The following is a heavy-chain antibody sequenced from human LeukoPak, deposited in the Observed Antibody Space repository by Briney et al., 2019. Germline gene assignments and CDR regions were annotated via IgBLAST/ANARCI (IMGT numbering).Heavy chain of an antibody. V-gene: IGHV4-31*03. D-gene: IGHD4-17*01. J-gene: IGHJ6*04. Sequence: SQTLSLTCTVSGGSISSGGYYWSWIRQHPGKGLEWIGYIYYGGSTYYNPSLKSRVTISVDTSKNQFSLKLSSVTAADTAVYYCARRRGGYGDPGMDVWGKGTTVTVSS. CDR2: IYYGGST. CDR3: ARRRGGYGDPGMDV. CDR1: GGSISSGGYY.